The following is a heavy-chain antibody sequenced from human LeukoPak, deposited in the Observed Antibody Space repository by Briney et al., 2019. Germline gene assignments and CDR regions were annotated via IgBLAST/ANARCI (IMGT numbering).Heavy chain of an antibody. CDR1: GGSISSSSYY. Sequence: PSETLSLTCTVSGGSISSSSYYWTWIRQPPGKGLEWIGYIYYGGSTNYNPSLKSRVTISVDTSKNQFSLKLSSVTAADTAMYYCARGGGWYLPNYGMDVWGQGTTVTVSS. J-gene: IGHJ6*02. CDR3: ARGGGWYLPNYGMDV. D-gene: IGHD6-19*01. V-gene: IGHV4-61*01. CDR2: IYYGGST.